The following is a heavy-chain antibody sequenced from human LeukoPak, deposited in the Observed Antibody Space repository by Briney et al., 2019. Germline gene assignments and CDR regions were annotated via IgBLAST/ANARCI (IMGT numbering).Heavy chain of an antibody. CDR3: ARHVRFLEWLSSYYFDY. CDR1: GGSISSSSYY. Sequence: SETLSLTCTVSGGSISSSSYYWGWIRQPPGKGLVWFGSICYSGSTYYNSSLKSRVTISVDKSKSQFSLRLTSVTAADTAVYYCARHVRFLEWLSSYYFDYWGQGTLVTVSS. D-gene: IGHD3-3*01. CDR2: ICYSGST. V-gene: IGHV4-39*01. J-gene: IGHJ4*02.